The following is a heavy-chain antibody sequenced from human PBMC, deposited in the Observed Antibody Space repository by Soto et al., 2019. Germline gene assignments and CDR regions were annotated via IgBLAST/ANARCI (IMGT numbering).Heavy chain of an antibody. J-gene: IGHJ6*02. D-gene: IGHD1-26*01. V-gene: IGHV3-21*01. CDR1: GFTFSSYS. CDR3: ARFGYSRAYYGMDV. Sequence: EVQLVESGGGLVKPGGSLRLSCAASGFTFSSYSMNWVRQAPGKGMEWLSSISSINYIFYADSVKGRFTISRDNAKNSLYLQMNSLRAEDTAVYYCARFGYSRAYYGMDVWGQGTTVTVSS. CDR2: ISSINYI.